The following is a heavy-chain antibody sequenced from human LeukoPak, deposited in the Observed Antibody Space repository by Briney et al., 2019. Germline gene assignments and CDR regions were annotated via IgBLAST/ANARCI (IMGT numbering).Heavy chain of an antibody. Sequence: PSETLSLTCTVFGGSISSESYFWSWIRQPAGKGLEWIGRIFTSGSTNYNPSLKSRVTISVDTSKNQFSLKLSSVTAADTAVYYCARWGRGSLDYWGQGVLVTVSA. CDR1: GGSISSESYF. D-gene: IGHD1-26*01. CDR2: IFTSGST. V-gene: IGHV4-61*02. CDR3: ARWGRGSLDY. J-gene: IGHJ4*02.